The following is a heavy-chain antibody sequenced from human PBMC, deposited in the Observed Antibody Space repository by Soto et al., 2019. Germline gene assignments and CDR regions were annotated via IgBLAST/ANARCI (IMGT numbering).Heavy chain of an antibody. J-gene: IGHJ1*01. D-gene: IGHD4-4*01. CDR1: GFTFSSYS. V-gene: IGHV3-48*01. CDR2: ISSRSSTT. Sequence: QLVESGGGFEQPGGSLRLSCVASGFTFSSYSMNWVRQAPGKGLEWISYISSRSSTTYYADSVKGRFTISRDNAKNSLYLQMNSLRAEDTAVYYCARDLDDYSYVEYFQNWGQGTLVTVSS. CDR3: ARDLDDYSYVEYFQN.